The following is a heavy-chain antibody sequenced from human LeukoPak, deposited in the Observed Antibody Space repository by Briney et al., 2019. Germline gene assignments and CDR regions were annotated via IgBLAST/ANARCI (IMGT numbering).Heavy chain of an antibody. V-gene: IGHV4-30-2*01. CDR2: IYHSGST. CDR1: GGSISSGGYS. Sequence: PSETLSLTCAVSGGSISSGGYSWSWIRQPPGKGLEWIGYIYHSGSTYYNPSLKSRVTISVDRSKNQFSLKLSSVTAADTAVYYCARGTMGSYWYFDLWGRGTLVTVSS. D-gene: IGHD1-1*01. J-gene: IGHJ2*01. CDR3: ARGTMGSYWYFDL.